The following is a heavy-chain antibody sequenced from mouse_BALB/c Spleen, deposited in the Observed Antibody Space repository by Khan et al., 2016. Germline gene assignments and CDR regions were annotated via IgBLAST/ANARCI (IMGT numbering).Heavy chain of an antibody. J-gene: IGHJ3*01. D-gene: IGHD2-3*01. CDR2: VDPANGYT. CDR1: GFYIKDIY. Sequence: VQLQQPGAELVKPGASVKLSCTASGFYIKDIYIHWVKQRPEQGLEWIGRVDPANGYTKYDPKFQAKATITADTSSNTAYLQLSSLTSEDTAVYYCARLCDGYFWFAYWGQGTLVTVSA. CDR3: ARLCDGYFWFAY. V-gene: IGHV14-3*02.